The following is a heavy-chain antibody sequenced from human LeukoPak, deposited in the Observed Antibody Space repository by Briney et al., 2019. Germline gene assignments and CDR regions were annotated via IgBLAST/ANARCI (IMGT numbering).Heavy chain of an antibody. CDR2: IYYSGST. Sequence: PSETLSLTCTVSGGSISSYYWSWIRQPPGKGLEWIGYIYYSGSTNYNPSLKSRVTISVDTSKNQFSLKLSSVTAADTAVYYCARIGYCTNGVCYLYYYYGMDVWGQGTTVTVSS. J-gene: IGHJ6*02. V-gene: IGHV4-59*12. CDR1: GGSISSYY. CDR3: ARIGYCTNGVCYLYYYYGMDV. D-gene: IGHD2-8*01.